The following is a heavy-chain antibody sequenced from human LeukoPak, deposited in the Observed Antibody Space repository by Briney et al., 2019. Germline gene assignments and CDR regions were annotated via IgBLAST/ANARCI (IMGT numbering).Heavy chain of an antibody. CDR2: IYPGDSTI. V-gene: IGHV5-51*01. Sequence: GESLKISCRGSGYNFNTFWIGWVRQVPGKGLEWMIIIYPGDSTIQYSPSLQGQVTVSADKSISTAYLQWSSLEASDTAMYYCAASRLGGNPLDGFDIWGQGTMVTVPS. D-gene: IGHD4-23*01. J-gene: IGHJ3*02. CDR3: AASRLGGNPLDGFDI. CDR1: GYNFNTFW.